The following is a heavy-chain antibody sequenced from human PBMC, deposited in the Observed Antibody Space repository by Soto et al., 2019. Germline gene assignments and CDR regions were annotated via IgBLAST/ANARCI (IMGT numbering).Heavy chain of an antibody. J-gene: IGHJ6*02. Sequence: GGSLRLSCAASGCTFSSYAMSWVRQAPGKGLEWVSAISGSGGSTYYADSVKGRFTISRDNSKNTLYLQMNSLRAEDTAVYYCAKESLWFGELLFSVFGMDVWGQGTTVTVSS. V-gene: IGHV3-23*01. CDR2: ISGSGGST. CDR1: GCTFSSYA. D-gene: IGHD3-10*01. CDR3: AKESLWFGELLFSVFGMDV.